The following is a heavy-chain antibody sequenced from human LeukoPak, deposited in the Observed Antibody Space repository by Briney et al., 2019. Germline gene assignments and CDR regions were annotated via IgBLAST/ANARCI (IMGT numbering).Heavy chain of an antibody. V-gene: IGHV3-48*02. Sequence: VGSLRLSCAASGFTFTTYNRNWGRQAPGNGLEWVSYIGSSSSTRYYADSVKGRFTISRDNAKNSLYLQMDSLRDEDTAVYYCARDLGYGDYFDYRGQGTLVTVSS. CDR1: GFTFTTYN. CDR2: IGSSSSTR. CDR3: ARDLGYGDYFDY. D-gene: IGHD4-17*01. J-gene: IGHJ4*02.